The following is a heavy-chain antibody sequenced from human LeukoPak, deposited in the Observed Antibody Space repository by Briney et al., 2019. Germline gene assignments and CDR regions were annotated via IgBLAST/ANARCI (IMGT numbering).Heavy chain of an antibody. V-gene: IGHV4-39*01. Sequence: SETLSLTCTVSGGSISSSSYYWGWIRQPPGKGLEWIGGIYSSGSTYYNPSLKSRVTISVDTSKNQFSLKLSSVTAADTAVYYCARGRAVTTFRYYYYMDVWGKGTTVTVSS. CDR2: IYSSGST. J-gene: IGHJ6*03. CDR3: ARGRAVTTFRYYYYMDV. CDR1: GGSISSSSYY. D-gene: IGHD4-11*01.